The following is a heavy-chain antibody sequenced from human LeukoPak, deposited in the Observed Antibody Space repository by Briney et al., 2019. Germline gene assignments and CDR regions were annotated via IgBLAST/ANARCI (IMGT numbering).Heavy chain of an antibody. D-gene: IGHD6-13*01. CDR3: TTKYSSSWLYYFDY. J-gene: IGHJ4*02. V-gene: IGHV3-15*01. CDR2: IKSKTDGGTT. CDR1: GFTFSNAW. Sequence: PGGSLRLSRAASGFTFSNAWMSWVRQAPGKGLEWVGRIKSKTDGGTTDYAAPVKGRFTISRDDSKNTLYLQMNSLKTEDTAVYYCTTKYSSSWLYYFDYWGQGTLVTVSS.